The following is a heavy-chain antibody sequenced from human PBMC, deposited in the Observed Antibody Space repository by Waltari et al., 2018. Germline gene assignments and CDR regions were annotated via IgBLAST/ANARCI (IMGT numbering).Heavy chain of an antibody. V-gene: IGHV5-51*01. Sequence: VHLVQPGAEAKAPGEPLKLSCTASGYHFPNSWIGWVRQMPGKGLEWMGIISPGDSKTMYSPSFRGQVTISADKSITTAYLQWNSLKASDTAVYYCGRPPILTNGYYYFDSWGQGALVTVSS. CDR3: GRPPILTNGYYYFDS. CDR2: ISPGDSKT. J-gene: IGHJ4*02. CDR1: GYHFPNSW. D-gene: IGHD3-22*01.